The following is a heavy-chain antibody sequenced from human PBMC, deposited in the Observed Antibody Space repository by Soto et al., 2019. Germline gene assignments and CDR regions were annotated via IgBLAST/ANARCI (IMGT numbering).Heavy chain of an antibody. D-gene: IGHD3-22*01. V-gene: IGHV6-1*01. CDR3: ARDRYYYDSSGYKQRPYYFDY. CDR2: TYYRSKWYN. Sequence: SQTLSLTCAISGDSVSSNSAAWNWIRQSPSRGLEWLGRTYYRSKWYNDYAVSVKSRITINPDTSKNQFSLQLNSVTPEDTAVYYCARDRYYYDSSGYKQRPYYFDYRGQGTPVTVSS. CDR1: GDSVSSNSAA. J-gene: IGHJ4*02.